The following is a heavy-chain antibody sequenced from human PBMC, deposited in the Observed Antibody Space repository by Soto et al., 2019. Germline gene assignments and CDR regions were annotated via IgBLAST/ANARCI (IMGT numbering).Heavy chain of an antibody. J-gene: IGHJ3*02. CDR1: GFTFSSYA. V-gene: IGHV3-23*01. D-gene: IGHD6-13*01. Sequence: EVQLLESGGGLVQPGGSLRLSCAASGFTFSSYAMSWVRQAPGKGLEWVSAISGSGGSTYYADSVKGRFTISRDNSKNTLYPQMNSLRAEDTAVYYCAKDQSSSGAFDIWGQGTMVTVSS. CDR2: ISGSGGST. CDR3: AKDQSSSGAFDI.